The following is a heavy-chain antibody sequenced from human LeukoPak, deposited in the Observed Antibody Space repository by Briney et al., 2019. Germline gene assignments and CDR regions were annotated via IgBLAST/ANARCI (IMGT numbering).Heavy chain of an antibody. CDR1: GFTFSSYA. Sequence: GGSLRLSCAASGFTFSSYAMSWVRQAPGKGLEWVSAISGSGGSTYYADSVKGRFTISRDNFKNTLYLQMNSLRAEDTAVYYCAKVAYYDFWSGYLDYWGQGTLVTVSS. D-gene: IGHD3-3*01. V-gene: IGHV3-23*01. J-gene: IGHJ4*02. CDR2: ISGSGGST. CDR3: AKVAYYDFWSGYLDY.